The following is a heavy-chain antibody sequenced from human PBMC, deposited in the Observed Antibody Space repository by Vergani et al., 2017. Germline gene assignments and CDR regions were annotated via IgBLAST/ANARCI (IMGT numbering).Heavy chain of an antibody. D-gene: IGHD2-15*01. J-gene: IGHJ6*02. CDR3: ARGVVVVAATTYYYYYGMDV. CDR1: GGTFSSYA. Sequence: QVQLVQSGAEVKKPGSSVKVSCKASGGTFSSYAISWVRQAPGQGLEWMGRIIPILGTANYAQKFQGRVTITADESTSTAYMELSRLRSDDTAVYYCARGVVVVAATTYYYYYGMDVWGQGTTVTVSS. CDR2: IIPILGTA. V-gene: IGHV1-69*11.